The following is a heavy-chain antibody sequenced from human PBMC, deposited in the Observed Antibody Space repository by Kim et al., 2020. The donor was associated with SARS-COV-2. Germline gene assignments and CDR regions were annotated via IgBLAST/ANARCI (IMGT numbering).Heavy chain of an antibody. CDR1: GGSISSGGYY. V-gene: IGHV4-31*03. Sequence: SETLSLTCTVSGGSISSGGYYWSWIRQHPGKGLEWIGYIYYSGSTYYNPSLKSRVTISVDTSKNQFSLKLSSVTAADTAVYYCARGKMSVTTIFDYWGQGTLVTVSS. J-gene: IGHJ4*02. D-gene: IGHD4-17*01. CDR3: ARGKMSVTTIFDY. CDR2: IYYSGST.